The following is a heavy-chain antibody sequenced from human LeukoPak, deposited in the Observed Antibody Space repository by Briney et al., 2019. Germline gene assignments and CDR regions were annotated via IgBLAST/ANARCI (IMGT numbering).Heavy chain of an antibody. CDR3: ARGEMATIWGIDY. CDR2: INSNSGET. Sequence: ASVKVSCKASGYTFTSYGISWVRQAPGQGLEWMGWINSNSGETKYAQKFQGRVTMTRDTSISTAYMELSRLRSDDTAVYYCARGEMATIWGIDYWGQGTPVTVSS. CDR1: GYTFTSYG. V-gene: IGHV1-2*02. D-gene: IGHD5-24*01. J-gene: IGHJ4*02.